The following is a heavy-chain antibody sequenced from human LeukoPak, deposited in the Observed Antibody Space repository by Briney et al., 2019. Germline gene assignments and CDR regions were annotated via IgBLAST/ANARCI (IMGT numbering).Heavy chain of an antibody. CDR3: ARHQGYCSSTSCRRRYYYYYMDV. CDR2: INHSGST. CDR1: GGSFSGYY. Sequence: PSETLSLTCAVYGGSFSGYYWSWIRQPPGKGLEWIGEINHSGSTNYNPSLKSRVTISVDTSKNQFSLKLSSVPAADTAVYYCARHQGYCSSTSCRRRYYYYYMDVWGKGTTVTISS. V-gene: IGHV4-34*01. D-gene: IGHD2-2*01. J-gene: IGHJ6*03.